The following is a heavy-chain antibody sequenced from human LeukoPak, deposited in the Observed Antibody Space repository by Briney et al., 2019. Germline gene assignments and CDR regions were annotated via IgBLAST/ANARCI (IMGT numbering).Heavy chain of an antibody. J-gene: IGHJ4*02. V-gene: IGHV4-61*08. CDR2: IYHSGST. Sequence: SETLSLTCTVSGGSISSGDYYWSWIRQPPGKGLEWIGEIYHSGSTNYNPSLKSRVTISVDKSKNQFSLKLSSVTAADTAVYYCARGVTPPGRSNSFDYGARGPLSPVS. D-gene: IGHD2-21*02. CDR3: ARGVTPPGRSNSFDY. CDR1: GGSISSGDYY.